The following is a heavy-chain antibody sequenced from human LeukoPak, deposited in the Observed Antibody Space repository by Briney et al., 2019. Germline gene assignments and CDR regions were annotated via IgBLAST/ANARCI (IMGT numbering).Heavy chain of an antibody. Sequence: GGSLRLSCAASGFTFSSYAMSWVRQAPGKGLEWVSAISGGGGSTYYADSVKGRFTISRDNSKNTLYLQMNSLRAEDTAVYYCAKSRSGRTAFDYWGQGTLVTVSS. CDR1: GFTFSSYA. J-gene: IGHJ4*02. D-gene: IGHD2-15*01. CDR2: ISGGGGST. V-gene: IGHV3-23*01. CDR3: AKSRSGRTAFDY.